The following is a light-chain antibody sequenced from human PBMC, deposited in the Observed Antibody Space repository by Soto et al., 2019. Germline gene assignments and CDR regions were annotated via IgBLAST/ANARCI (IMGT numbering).Light chain of an antibody. CDR2: EVS. J-gene: IGLJ3*02. Sequence: QSVLTQHASVSGSPGQSITISCTGTSSDIGTYNYVSWYQQHPGKAPKLMIYEVSNRPSGVSNRFSGSKSGNAASLTISGLQAEDEGDYYCSTYTNSITVFGGGTKLTVL. V-gene: IGLV2-14*01. CDR3: STYTNSITV. CDR1: SSDIGTYNY.